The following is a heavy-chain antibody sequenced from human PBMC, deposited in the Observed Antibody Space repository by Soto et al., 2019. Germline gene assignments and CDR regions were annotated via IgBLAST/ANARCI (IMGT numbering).Heavy chain of an antibody. D-gene: IGHD3-9*01. CDR1: GYTFTGYY. V-gene: IGHV1-2*04. CDR3: ARASSDYDILTGYVRAYYFDY. Sequence: ASVKVSCKASGYTFTGYYMHWVRQAPGQGLEWMGWINPNSGGTNYAQKFQGWVTMTRDTSISTAYMELSRLGSDDTAVYYCARASSDYDILTGYVRAYYFDYWGQGTLVTVSS. J-gene: IGHJ4*02. CDR2: INPNSGGT.